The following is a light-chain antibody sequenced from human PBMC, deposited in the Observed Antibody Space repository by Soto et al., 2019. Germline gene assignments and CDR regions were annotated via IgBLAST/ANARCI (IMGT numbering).Light chain of an antibody. J-gene: IGKJ1*01. Sequence: EVLLTQSPGTPSLSSGGRVPPSRRASQSFSSYYLAWYQQKPGQAPRLLIYGVSTRATGIPDRFSGSGSGTDFTLTISRLDPEDFAVYYCQQYGTSPRTFGQGTKVDIK. CDR3: QQYGTSPRT. CDR2: GVS. CDR1: QSFSSYY. V-gene: IGKV3-20*01.